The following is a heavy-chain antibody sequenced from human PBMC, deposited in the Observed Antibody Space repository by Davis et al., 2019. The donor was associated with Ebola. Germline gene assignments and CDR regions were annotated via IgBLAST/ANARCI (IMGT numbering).Heavy chain of an antibody. CDR2: IYDSGRT. CDR3: VRFGRGAY. D-gene: IGHD3-16*01. J-gene: IGHJ4*02. Sequence: PSETLSPTCSFPDGSISSHFWNWIRQPPGKGLEWVGIIYDSGRTNYNPSLKSRVTISADTSKNQFSLNLRSVTAADTAVYYCVRFGRGAYWGQGTLVTVSS. V-gene: IGHV4-59*11. CDR1: DGSISSHF.